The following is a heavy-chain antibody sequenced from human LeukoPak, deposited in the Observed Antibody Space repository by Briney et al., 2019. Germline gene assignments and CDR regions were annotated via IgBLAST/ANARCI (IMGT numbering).Heavy chain of an antibody. V-gene: IGHV3-74*01. D-gene: IGHD3-22*01. CDR2: INSDGSST. CDR1: GFTFSSYW. J-gene: IGHJ4*02. CDR3: AMGPYYYDSSGYYY. Sequence: TGGSLRLSCAASGFTFSSYWMHWVRQAPGKGLVWVSRINSDGSSTSYADSVKGRFTISRDNDKNTLYLQMNSLRAEDTAVYYCAMGPYYYDSSGYYYWGQGTLVTVSS.